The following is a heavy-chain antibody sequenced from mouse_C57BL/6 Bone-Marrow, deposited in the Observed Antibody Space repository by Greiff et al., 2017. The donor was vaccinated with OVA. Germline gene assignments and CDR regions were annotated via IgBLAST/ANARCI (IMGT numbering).Heavy chain of an antibody. CDR1: GYTFTSYG. J-gene: IGHJ1*03. CDR3: ARCGTRRYFDV. V-gene: IGHV1-81*01. D-gene: IGHD2-14*01. CDR2: IYPRSGNT. Sequence: VQLQQSGAELARPGASVKLSCKASGYTFTSYGISWVKQRTGQGLEWIVEIYPRSGNTYYNAKFKGKATLTADKSSSTAYMELRSLTSEDSAVYFCARCGTRRYFDVWGTGTTVTVSS.